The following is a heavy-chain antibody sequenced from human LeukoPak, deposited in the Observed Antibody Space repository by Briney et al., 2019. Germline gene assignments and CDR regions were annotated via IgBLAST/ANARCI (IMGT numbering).Heavy chain of an antibody. CDR3: ARYQGAFDI. J-gene: IGHJ3*02. V-gene: IGHV4-34*01. CDR1: GGSFSGYY. CDR2: INHSGST. Sequence: SETLSLTCAVYGGSFSGYYWSWIRQPPGKGLEWIGEINHSGSTNYNPSLKGRVTISVDTSKNQFSLKLSSVTAADTAVYCCARYQGAFDIWGQGTMVTVSS.